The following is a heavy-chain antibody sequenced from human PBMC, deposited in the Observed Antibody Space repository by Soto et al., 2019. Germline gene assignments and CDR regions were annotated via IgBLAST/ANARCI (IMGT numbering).Heavy chain of an antibody. CDR2: ISYDGSNK. J-gene: IGHJ4*02. CDR1: GFTFSSYG. V-gene: IGHV3-30*18. CDR3: AKHDGDY. Sequence: QVQLVESGGGVVQPGRSLRLSCAASGFTFSSYGMHWVRQAPVKGLVWVAVISYDGSNKYYADSVKGRFTISRDNSKNTLYLQMNSLRAEDTAVYYCAKHDGDYWGQGTLVTVSS. D-gene: IGHD3-16*01.